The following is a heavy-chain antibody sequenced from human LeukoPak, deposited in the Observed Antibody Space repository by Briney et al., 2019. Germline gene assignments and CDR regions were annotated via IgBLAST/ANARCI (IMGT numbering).Heavy chain of an antibody. CDR2: IYYSGST. CDR1: GGSISSSSYY. J-gene: IGHJ4*02. CDR3: ARSRGVVVAADLQFDY. Sequence: SETLSLTCTVSGGSISSSSYYWGWIRQPPGKGLEWIGSIYYSGSTYYNPSLKSRVTISVDTSKNHFSLKLSSVTAADTAVYYCARSRGVVVAADLQFDYWGQGTLVTVSS. V-gene: IGHV4-39*07. D-gene: IGHD2-15*01.